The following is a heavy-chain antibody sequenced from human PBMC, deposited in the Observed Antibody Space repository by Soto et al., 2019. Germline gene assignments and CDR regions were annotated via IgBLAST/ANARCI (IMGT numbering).Heavy chain of an antibody. CDR1: GYTFTGYY. Sequence: ASVKVSCKASGYTFTGYYMHWVRQAPGQGLEWMGWINPNSGGTNYAQKFQGRVTMTRDTSISTAYMELSRLRSDDTAVYYCAREGGDIVLMVYAIPGYYYYGMDVWGQGTTVSVSS. D-gene: IGHD2-8*01. V-gene: IGHV1-2*02. J-gene: IGHJ6*02. CDR2: INPNSGGT. CDR3: AREGGDIVLMVYAIPGYYYYGMDV.